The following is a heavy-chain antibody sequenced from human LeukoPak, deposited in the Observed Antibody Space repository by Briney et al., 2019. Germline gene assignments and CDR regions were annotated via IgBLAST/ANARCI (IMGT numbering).Heavy chain of an antibody. CDR1: GFTFSDYG. CDR2: ISYDGSNK. Sequence: PGGSLRLSCAASGFTFSDYGMHWGRQAPGKGLEWATVISYDGSNKYYGDSVKGRFTISRDNSKNTLYLQMNSLRVEDTAVYYCARGGAHSSSNCDYWGQGTLVTVSS. CDR3: ARGGAHSSSNCDY. D-gene: IGHD6-13*01. J-gene: IGHJ4*02. V-gene: IGHV3-30*03.